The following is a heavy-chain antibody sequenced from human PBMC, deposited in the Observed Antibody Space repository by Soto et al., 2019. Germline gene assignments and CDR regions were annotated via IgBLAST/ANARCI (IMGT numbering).Heavy chain of an antibody. Sequence: SETLSLTCAVSGYSISSGYYWGWIRQSPGRGLEWIGSIYHSGSTYYNPSLKSRVTISVDMSKNQFSLKLSSVTAADTAGYYCARDDIVVVTDWGQGTMVTVSS. J-gene: IGHJ3*01. CDR3: ARDDIVVVTD. D-gene: IGHD2-21*02. V-gene: IGHV4-38-2*02. CDR2: IYHSGST. CDR1: GYSISSGYY.